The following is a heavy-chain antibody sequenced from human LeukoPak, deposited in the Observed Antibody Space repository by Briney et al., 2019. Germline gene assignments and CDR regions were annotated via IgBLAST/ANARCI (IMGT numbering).Heavy chain of an antibody. V-gene: IGHV3-30*02. CDR2: IKFHGHET. CDR3: ARDRERMGSYGHNWFDP. Sequence: GGSLRLSCVASGFNFNNYDLHWVRQAPGKGLEWVAFIKFHGHETFYADSVEGRFTISRDNSKNTLYLQMNSLRAEDTAVYYCARDRERMGSYGHNWFDPWGQGTLVTVSS. CDR1: GFNFNNYD. J-gene: IGHJ5*02. D-gene: IGHD5-18*01.